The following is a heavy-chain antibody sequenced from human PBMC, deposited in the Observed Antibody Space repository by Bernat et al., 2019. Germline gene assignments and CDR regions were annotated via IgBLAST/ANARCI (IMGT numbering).Heavy chain of an antibody. CDR3: AREDGSDYYGSGSYYKLGYYYYGMDV. Sequence: QVQLVESGGGLVKPGGSLRLSCAASGFTFSDYYMSWIRQAPGKGLEWVSYISSSSSYTNYADSVKGRFTISRDNAKNSLYLQMNSLRAEDTAVYYCAREDGSDYYGSGSYYKLGYYYYGMDVWGQGTTVTVSS. J-gene: IGHJ6*02. CDR2: ISSSSSYT. V-gene: IGHV3-11*05. CDR1: GFTFSDYY. D-gene: IGHD3-10*01.